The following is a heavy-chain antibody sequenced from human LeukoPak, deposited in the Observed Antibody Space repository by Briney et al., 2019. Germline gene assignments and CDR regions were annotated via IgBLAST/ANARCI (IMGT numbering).Heavy chain of an antibody. CDR2: IYYSGST. V-gene: IGHV4-59*01. Sequence: ASETLSLTCTVSGGSISSYYWSWIRQPPGKGLEWIGYIYYSGSTNYNPSLKSRVTISVDTSKNQISLKLSSVTAADTTVYYCARAPERWYSYGSYTFYYMDVWGKGTTVTVSS. CDR1: GGSISSYY. D-gene: IGHD5-18*01. J-gene: IGHJ6*03. CDR3: ARAPERWYSYGSYTFYYMDV.